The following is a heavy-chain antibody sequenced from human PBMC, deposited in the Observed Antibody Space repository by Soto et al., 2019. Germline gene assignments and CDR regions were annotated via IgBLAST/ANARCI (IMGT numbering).Heavy chain of an antibody. V-gene: IGHV4-34*01. CDR2: INHSGGT. D-gene: IGHD3-10*01. CDR1: GGSFSGYY. Sequence: SETLSLTCAVYGGSFSGYYWSWIRQPPGKGLEWIGEINHSGGTNYNPSLKSRVAISADTSRNQFSLKLNSVTAADTAVYYCSRSSSAGRRHILSSGSLDYCGQGTLVTVSS. CDR3: SRSSSAGRRHILSSGSLDY. J-gene: IGHJ4*02.